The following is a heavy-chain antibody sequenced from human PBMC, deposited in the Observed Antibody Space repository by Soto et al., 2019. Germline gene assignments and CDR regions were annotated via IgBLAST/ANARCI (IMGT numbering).Heavy chain of an antibody. J-gene: IGHJ6*03. CDR2: ISSSSSYI. CDR3: AREATMVYPVYYYYYMDV. CDR1: GFTFSSYS. Sequence: EVQLVESGGGLVKPGGSLRLSCAASGFTFSSYSMNWVRQAPGKGLEWVSSISSSSSYIYYADPVKGRFTISRANAKNSRYLQMNSLRAEDTAVYYCAREATMVYPVYYYYYMDVWGKGTTVTVSS. V-gene: IGHV3-21*01. D-gene: IGHD3-10*01.